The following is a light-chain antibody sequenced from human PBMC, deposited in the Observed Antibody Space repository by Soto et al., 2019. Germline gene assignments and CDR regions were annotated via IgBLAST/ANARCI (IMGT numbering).Light chain of an antibody. J-gene: IGLJ2*01. V-gene: IGLV2-14*01. Sequence: QSALTQPASVSGSPGQSITISCTGTSSDVGGYKYVSWYQQHPGTAPKLMIYEVSNRPSGVSNRFSGSKSANTASLTISGLQPEAEADYYCSSYTSTSTLVVFGGGTKLTVL. CDR3: SSYTSTSTLVV. CDR2: EVS. CDR1: SSDVGGYKY.